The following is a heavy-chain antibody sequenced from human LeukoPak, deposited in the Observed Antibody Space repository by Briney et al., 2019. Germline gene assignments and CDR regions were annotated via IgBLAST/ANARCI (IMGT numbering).Heavy chain of an antibody. V-gene: IGHV1-69*13. CDR3: ARARDGYTLEYYFDY. D-gene: IGHD5-24*01. CDR2: IIPIFGTA. CDR1: GGTFSSYA. Sequence: ASVKVSSKGSGGTFSSYAISWVRQAPGQGLEWMGGIIPIFGTANYAQKFQGRVTITSDESTSTAYMELSSLRSEDTAVYYCARARDGYTLEYYFDYWGQGTLVTVSS. J-gene: IGHJ4*02.